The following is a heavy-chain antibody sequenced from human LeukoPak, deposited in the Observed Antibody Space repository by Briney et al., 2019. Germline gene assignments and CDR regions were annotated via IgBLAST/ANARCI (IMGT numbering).Heavy chain of an antibody. CDR1: GYSISSGYY. D-gene: IGHD3-22*01. CDR2: IYNSGST. Sequence: PSETLSLTCTVSGYSISSGYYWGWIRQSPGKGLEWIGSIYNSGSTYYNPSLKSRITISVDTSKNQFSLKLSSVTAADTAVYYCARLDTMIVVVITPDAFDIWGQGTMVTVSS. V-gene: IGHV4-38-2*02. J-gene: IGHJ3*02. CDR3: ARLDTMIVVVITPDAFDI.